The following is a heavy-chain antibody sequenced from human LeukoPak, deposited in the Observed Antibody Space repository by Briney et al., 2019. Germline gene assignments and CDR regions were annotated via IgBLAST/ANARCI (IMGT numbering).Heavy chain of an antibody. Sequence: GGSLRLSCAASGFTFSDYCMSWIRQAPGKGLEWVSYISSSDSTIYSADSVKGRFTISRDNAKNSLYLQMNSLRAEDTAVYYCARLLMVQGVISHMDVWGKGTTVTVSS. J-gene: IGHJ6*03. V-gene: IGHV3-11*04. CDR2: ISSSDSTI. D-gene: IGHD3-10*01. CDR3: ARLLMVQGVISHMDV. CDR1: GFTFSDYC.